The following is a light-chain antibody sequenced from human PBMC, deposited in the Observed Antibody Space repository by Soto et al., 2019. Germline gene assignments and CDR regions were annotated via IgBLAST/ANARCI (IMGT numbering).Light chain of an antibody. Sequence: ETVMTQSPATLSVSPGERVTLSCRASQSVRTNLVWYQQSPGQPPRLLIYGASDRVAGVPDRFSGSGSGTDFTLTISGLQSEDCAVYYCQQYNEWPRTFGQGTKLELK. CDR2: GAS. CDR3: QQYNEWPRT. J-gene: IGKJ2*01. V-gene: IGKV3-15*01. CDR1: QSVRTN.